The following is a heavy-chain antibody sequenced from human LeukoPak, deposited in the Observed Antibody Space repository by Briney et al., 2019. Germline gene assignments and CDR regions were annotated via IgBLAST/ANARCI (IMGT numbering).Heavy chain of an antibody. D-gene: IGHD2-15*01. CDR3: ARRVVVAATHRPFDY. Sequence: GESLKISCKGSGYSFTSYWIGWVRQMPGKGLEWMGIIYPGDSDTRYSPSFQGQVTISADKSISTAYLQWSNLKASDTAMYYCARRVVVAATHRPFDYWGQGTLVTVSS. CDR1: GYSFTSYW. CDR2: IYPGDSDT. J-gene: IGHJ4*02. V-gene: IGHV5-51*01.